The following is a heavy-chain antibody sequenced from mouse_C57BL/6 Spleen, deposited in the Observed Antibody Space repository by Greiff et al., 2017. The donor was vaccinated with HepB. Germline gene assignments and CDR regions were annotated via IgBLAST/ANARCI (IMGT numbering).Heavy chain of an antibody. CDR3: ARLYDWYHGRWFAY. Sequence: EVQLVESGGGLVQPGGSLKLSCAASGFTFSDYYMYWVRQTPEKRLEWVAYISNGGGSTYYPDTVKGRFTISRDNAKNTLYLQMSRLKAEDTAMYYCARLYDWYHGRWFAYWGQGTLVTVSA. V-gene: IGHV5-12*01. J-gene: IGHJ3*01. CDR2: ISNGGGST. D-gene: IGHD2-3*01. CDR1: GFTFSDYY.